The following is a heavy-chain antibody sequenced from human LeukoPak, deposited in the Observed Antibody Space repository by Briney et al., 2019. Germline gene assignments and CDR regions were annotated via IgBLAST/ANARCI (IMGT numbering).Heavy chain of an antibody. CDR2: INHSGST. J-gene: IGHJ3*02. CDR3: ARALDDYGDYVGAFDI. V-gene: IGHV4-34*01. CDR1: GGSFSGYY. Sequence: SETLSLTCAVYGGSFSGYYWSWIRQPPGKGLEWIGEINHSGSTNYNPSLKSRVTISVATSKNQFSLKLSSVTAADTAVYYCARALDDYGDYVGAFDIWGQGTMVTVSS. D-gene: IGHD4-17*01.